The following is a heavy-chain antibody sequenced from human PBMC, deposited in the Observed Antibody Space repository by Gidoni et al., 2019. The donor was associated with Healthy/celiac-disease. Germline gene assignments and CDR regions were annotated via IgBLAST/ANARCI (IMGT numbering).Heavy chain of an antibody. D-gene: IGHD6-13*01. CDR3: ARDSYSSSWYQ. J-gene: IGHJ4*02. CDR2: IWYDGSNK. V-gene: IGHV3-33*01. CDR1: GFTFSSYG. Sequence: QLQLVESGGGVAQPGRSLSLSCAASGFTFSSYGIHCVRQAPGKGLEWVAVIWYDGSNKYYADSVKGPFNISRDNSKNTLYLQMNSLRAEDTAVYYCARDSYSSSWYQWGQGTLVTVSS.